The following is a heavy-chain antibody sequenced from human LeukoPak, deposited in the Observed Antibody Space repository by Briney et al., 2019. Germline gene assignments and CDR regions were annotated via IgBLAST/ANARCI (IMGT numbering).Heavy chain of an antibody. J-gene: IGHJ5*02. CDR2: IYYSGST. CDR1: GGSISSSSYY. Sequence: SETLSLTCTVSGGSISSSSYYWGWIRQPPGKGLEWIGSIYYSGSTYYNPSLKSRVTISVDTSKNQFSLELSSVTAADTAVYYCARHIFRVRAVAPINWFDPWGQGTLVTVSS. D-gene: IGHD6-19*01. CDR3: ARHIFRVRAVAPINWFDP. V-gene: IGHV4-39*01.